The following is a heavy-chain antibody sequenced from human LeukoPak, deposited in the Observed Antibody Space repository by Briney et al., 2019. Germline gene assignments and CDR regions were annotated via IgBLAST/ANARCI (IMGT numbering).Heavy chain of an antibody. CDR1: GGSISSSSYY. J-gene: IGHJ5*02. CDR2: IYYSGST. D-gene: IGHD3-22*01. CDR3: ARHLPYYYDSSGYSS. Sequence: SETLSLTCTASGGSISSSSYYWGWIRQPPGKGLEWIGSIYYSGSTYYNPSLKSRVTISVDTSKNQFPLKLSSVTAADTAVYYCARHLPYYYDSSGYSSWGQGTLVTVSS. V-gene: IGHV4-39*01.